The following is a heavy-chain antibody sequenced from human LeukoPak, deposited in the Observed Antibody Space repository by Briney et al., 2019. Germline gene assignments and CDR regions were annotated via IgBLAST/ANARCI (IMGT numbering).Heavy chain of an antibody. CDR2: ISSKAYGGTT. J-gene: IGHJ4*02. Sequence: GGSLRLSCTASGFTSGDYALSWFRQAAGKGLEWVSFISSKAYGGTTKYAASVRGRFTISRDYSKAIAYLQMDSLKTEDTGMYYCTRSLGGGWYIDYWGQGTLVTVSS. D-gene: IGHD6-19*01. CDR1: GFTSGDYA. CDR3: TRSLGGGWYIDY. V-gene: IGHV3-49*03.